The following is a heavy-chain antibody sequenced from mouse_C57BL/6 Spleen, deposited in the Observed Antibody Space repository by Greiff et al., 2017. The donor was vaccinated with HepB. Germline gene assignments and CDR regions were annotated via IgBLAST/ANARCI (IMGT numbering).Heavy chain of an antibody. CDR3: ARGPTVVFGGYYFDY. CDR1: GYAFSSSW. J-gene: IGHJ2*01. CDR2: IYPGDGDT. V-gene: IGHV1-82*01. Sequence: LVESGPELVKPGASVKISCKASGYAFSSSWMNWVKQRPGKGLEWIGRIYPGDGDTNYNGKFKGKATLTADKSSSTAYMQLSSLTSEDSAVYFCARGPTVVFGGYYFDYWGQGTTLTVSS. D-gene: IGHD1-1*01.